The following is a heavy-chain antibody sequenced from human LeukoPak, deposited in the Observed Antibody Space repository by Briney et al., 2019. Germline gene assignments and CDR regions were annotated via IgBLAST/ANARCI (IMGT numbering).Heavy chain of an antibody. V-gene: IGHV3-11*01. CDR1: GFTFSDYY. J-gene: IGHJ5*02. CDR3: ARVYRLNWFDP. D-gene: IGHD2-8*02. CDR2: ISSSGSTI. Sequence: GGSLRLSCAASGFTFSDYYMSWIRQAPGKGLEWVSYISSSGSTIYYADSVKGRFTISRDNAKDSLYLQMNSLRAEDTAVYYCARVYRLNWFDPWGQGTLVTVSS.